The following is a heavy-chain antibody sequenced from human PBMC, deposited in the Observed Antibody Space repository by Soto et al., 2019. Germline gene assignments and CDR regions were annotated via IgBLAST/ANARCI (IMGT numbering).Heavy chain of an antibody. J-gene: IGHJ5*02. CDR1: GGSISSYY. D-gene: IGHD3-10*01. V-gene: IGHV4-59*01. CDR3: ARDYGSGSYYINWFDP. Sequence: SETLSLTCTVSGGSISSYYWSWIRQPPGKGLEWIGYIYYSGSTNYNPSLKSRVTISVDTSKNQFSLKLSSVTAADTAVYYCARDYGSGSYYINWFDPWGQGPLVTVSP. CDR2: IYYSGST.